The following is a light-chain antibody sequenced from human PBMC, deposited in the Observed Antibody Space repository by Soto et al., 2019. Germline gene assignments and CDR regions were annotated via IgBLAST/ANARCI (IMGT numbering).Light chain of an antibody. J-gene: IGKJ4*01. CDR1: QSVSSN. V-gene: IGKV3-15*01. CDR3: QQYNNWPLLT. CDR2: GAS. Sequence: VMTQSPGTLSLSPGDRVIFSCRASQSVSSNLAWYQQKPRQAPRLLIFGASTRATGIPARFSGSGSGTDFTLTISSLQSEDFAVYYCQQYNNWPLLTCGGGTKVDIK.